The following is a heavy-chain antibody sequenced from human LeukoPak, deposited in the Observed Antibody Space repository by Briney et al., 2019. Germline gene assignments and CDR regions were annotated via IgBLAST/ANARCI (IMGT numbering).Heavy chain of an antibody. CDR2: MNPKSGNT. CDR1: GYTFTSYD. D-gene: IGHD3-10*01. J-gene: IGHJ4*02. CDR3: ARVRRAPWFGELSSGDY. Sequence: ASVKVSCKASGYTFTSYDINWGRQVTGQGLEWMGWMNPKSGNTGYAQKLQGRVTMTTDTSTSTAYMELRSLRSDDTAVYYCARVRRAPWFGELSSGDYWGQGTLVTVSS. V-gene: IGHV1-8*02.